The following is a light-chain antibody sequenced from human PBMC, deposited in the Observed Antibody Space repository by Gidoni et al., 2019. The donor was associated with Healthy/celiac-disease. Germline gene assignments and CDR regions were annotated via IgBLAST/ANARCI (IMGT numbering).Light chain of an antibody. V-gene: IGKV1-5*03. CDR3: QQYNSYQLT. CDR1: QSISSW. J-gene: IGKJ4*01. Sequence: DIQMTQSPSTLSASVGDRVTITCRASQSISSWLAWYQQKPGKAPKLLIYKASSLESGVPSSFSGSGSGTEFTLTISSLQPDDFATYYCQQYNSYQLTFGGGTKVEIK. CDR2: KAS.